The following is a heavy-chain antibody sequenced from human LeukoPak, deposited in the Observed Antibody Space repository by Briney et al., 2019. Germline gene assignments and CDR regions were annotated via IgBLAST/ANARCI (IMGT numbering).Heavy chain of an antibody. CDR1: GFTFSSYA. D-gene: IGHD6-13*01. CDR2: ISGSGGST. Sequence: GGSLRLSCAASGFTFSSYAMSWVRQAPGKGLEWVSAISGSGGSTYYADSVKGRFTISRDNSKNTLYLQMNSLRAEDTAVYYCAKAGPGYSSSWYLYYFDYWGQGTLVIVSS. J-gene: IGHJ4*02. V-gene: IGHV3-23*01. CDR3: AKAGPGYSSSWYLYYFDY.